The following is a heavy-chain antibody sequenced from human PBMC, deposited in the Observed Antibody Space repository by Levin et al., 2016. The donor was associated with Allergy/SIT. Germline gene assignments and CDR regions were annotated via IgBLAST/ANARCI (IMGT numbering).Heavy chain of an antibody. CDR2: INPNSGGT. D-gene: IGHD6-13*01. CDR1: GYTFTGYY. V-gene: IGHV1-2*02. CDR3: AREEVPGYSSTRYGMDV. Sequence: ASVKVSCKASGYTFTGYYMHWVRQAPGQGLEWMGWINPNSGGTNYAQKFQGRVTMTRDTSISTAYMELSRLRSDDTAVYYCAREEVPGYSSTRYGMDVWGQGTTVTVSS. J-gene: IGHJ6*02.